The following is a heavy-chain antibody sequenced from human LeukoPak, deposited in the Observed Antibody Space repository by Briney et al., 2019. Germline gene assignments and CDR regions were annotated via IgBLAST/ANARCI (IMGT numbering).Heavy chain of an antibody. CDR1: GFTFSSYD. J-gene: IGHJ4*02. CDR2: ISRTGTYI. CDR3: ARVLETDCTGGSCYSGLDY. Sequence: GGSLRLSCAASGFTFSSYDMKWVRQAPGEGLEWVSSISRTGTYIYYADSVKGRFTVSRDNAQNSLYLQMNSLRVEDTAVYYCARVLETDCTGGSCYSGLDYWGQGTLVTVSS. V-gene: IGHV3-21*01. D-gene: IGHD2-15*01.